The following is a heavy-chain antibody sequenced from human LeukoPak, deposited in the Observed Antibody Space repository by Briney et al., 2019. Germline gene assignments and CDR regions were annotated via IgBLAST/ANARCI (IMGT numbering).Heavy chain of an antibody. D-gene: IGHD3-10*01. CDR2: ISWNSGTI. J-gene: IGHJ4*02. CDR1: GFTFDDYA. CDR3: ARPLGGSDC. Sequence: GGSLRLSCAASGFTFDDYAMQWVRQAPGKGLEWVSGISWNSGTIGYADSVKGRFTISRDNAKNSLYLQMNSLRAEDTAVYYCARPLGGSDCWGQGTLVTVSS. V-gene: IGHV3-9*01.